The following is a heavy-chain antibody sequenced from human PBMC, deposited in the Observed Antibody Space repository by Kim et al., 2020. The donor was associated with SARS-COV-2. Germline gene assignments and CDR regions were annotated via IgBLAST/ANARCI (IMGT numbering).Heavy chain of an antibody. Sequence: HAHMSRVTISVATSKNQFSLKLSSVTAADTAVYYCARSSGYDTPCWYFDLWGRGTLVTVSS. CDR3: ARSSGYDTPCWYFDL. J-gene: IGHJ2*01. V-gene: IGHV4-59*01. D-gene: IGHD5-12*01.